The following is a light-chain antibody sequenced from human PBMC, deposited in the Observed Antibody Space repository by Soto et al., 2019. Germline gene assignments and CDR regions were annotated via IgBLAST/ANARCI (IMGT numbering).Light chain of an antibody. V-gene: IGKV3-15*01. CDR1: QSLSSN. CDR2: GAS. CDR3: QQYNNWPRT. J-gene: IGKJ1*01. Sequence: MVMTQSQVTLSVSPVERATISCRASQSLSSNLAWYQQKPGQDPRLLIYGASTRATGIPARFSGSGSGTEFTLTISSLQPEDFAVYYGQQYNNWPRTFGQGTKVDIK.